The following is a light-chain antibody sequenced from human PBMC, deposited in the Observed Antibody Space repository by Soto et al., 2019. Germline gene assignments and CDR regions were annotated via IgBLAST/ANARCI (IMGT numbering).Light chain of an antibody. J-gene: IGKJ4*01. CDR2: GAS. CDR1: QSVGSN. CDR3: QQYNNWPLT. Sequence: EIVMTQSPATLSVSPGERVTLSCRASQSVGSNVAWYQQKPGQAPRLLIYGASTRATGIPARFSGSGSGTDFTLTISSLQSEDFAIYYCQQYNNWPLTFGGGTKVEIK. V-gene: IGKV3-15*01.